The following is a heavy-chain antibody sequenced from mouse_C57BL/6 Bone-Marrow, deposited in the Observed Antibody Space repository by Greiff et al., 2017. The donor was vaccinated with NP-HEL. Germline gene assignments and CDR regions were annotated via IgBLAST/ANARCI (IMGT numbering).Heavy chain of an antibody. CDR2: IRLKSDNYET. CDR3: TGGGFAY. Sequence: EVKLEESGGGLVQPGGSMKLSCVASGFTFSNDWMNWVRQSPEKGLEWVAQIRLKSDNYETHYAVSGKGRFTISREDYKHSIYLQMNNLSAEDTGIYYCTGGGFAYWGQGTLVTVSA. CDR1: GFTFSNDW. J-gene: IGHJ3*01. V-gene: IGHV6-3*01.